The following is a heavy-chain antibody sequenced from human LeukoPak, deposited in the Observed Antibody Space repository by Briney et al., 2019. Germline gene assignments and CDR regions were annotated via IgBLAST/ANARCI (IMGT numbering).Heavy chain of an antibody. J-gene: IGHJ4*02. CDR2: ISYDGSNK. D-gene: IGHD4-17*01. V-gene: IGHV3-30*18. CDR3: AKDLANYGDYVY. Sequence: GGSLRLSCAASGFTFSSYGMHWVRQAPGKGLEWVAVISYDGSNKYYADSVKGRFTISRDNSKNTLYLQMNSLRAEDTAVYYCAKDLANYGDYVYWGQGTLVTVSS. CDR1: GFTFSSYG.